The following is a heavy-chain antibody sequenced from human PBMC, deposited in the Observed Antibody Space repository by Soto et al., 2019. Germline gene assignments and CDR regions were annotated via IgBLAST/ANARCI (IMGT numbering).Heavy chain of an antibody. CDR1: GYSFTSYW. Sequence: PGESLKISCKGSGYSFTSYWIGWVRQMPGKGLEWMGIIYPGDSDTRYSPSFQGQVTISADKSISTAYLQWSSLKASDTAMYYCARSGEDYYDSSGYPNWFDPWGQGTLVTVSS. CDR3: ARSGEDYYDSSGYPNWFDP. D-gene: IGHD3-22*01. J-gene: IGHJ5*02. CDR2: IYPGDSDT. V-gene: IGHV5-51*01.